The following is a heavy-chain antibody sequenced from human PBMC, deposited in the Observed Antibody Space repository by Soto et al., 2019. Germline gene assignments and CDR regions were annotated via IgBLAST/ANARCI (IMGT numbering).Heavy chain of an antibody. Sequence: ASVKVSCKASGYTFTSYNMHWVRQAPGQGLEWMGIINPSGGSTSYAQKFQGRVTMTRDTSTSTVYMELSSLRSEDTAVYYCARRRGYAYYYYGMDVWGQGTTVTV. D-gene: IGHD5-12*01. V-gene: IGHV1-46*01. CDR1: GYTFTSYN. CDR2: INPSGGST. CDR3: ARRRGYAYYYYGMDV. J-gene: IGHJ6*02.